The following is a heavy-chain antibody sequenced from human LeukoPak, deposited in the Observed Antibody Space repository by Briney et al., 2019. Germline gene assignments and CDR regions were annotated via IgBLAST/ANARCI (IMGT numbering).Heavy chain of an antibody. CDR1: GGTFSSYA. J-gene: IGHJ6*04. CDR2: IIPIFGTA. V-gene: IGHV1-69*06. Sequence: GSSVKVSCKASGGTFSSYAISWVRQAPGQGLEWMGGIIPIFGTANYAQKFQGRVTITADKSTSTAYMELGSLRSEDTAVYYCARMAAAGTGWYYYYGMDVWGKGTTVTVSS. CDR3: ARMAAAGTGWYYYYGMDV. D-gene: IGHD6-13*01.